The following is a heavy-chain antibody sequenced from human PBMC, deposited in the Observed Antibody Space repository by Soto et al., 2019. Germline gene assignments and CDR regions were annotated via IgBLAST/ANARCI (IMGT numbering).Heavy chain of an antibody. CDR3: AREGSGYDFFDY. CDR2: IIPIFGTA. CDR1: GGTFSRYA. J-gene: IGHJ4*02. D-gene: IGHD5-12*01. V-gene: IGHV1-69*13. Sequence: ASVKVSCKASGGTFSRYAISWVRQAPGQGLEWMGGIIPIFGTANYAQKFQGRVTITADESTSTAYMELSSLRSEDTAVYYCAREGSGYDFFDYWGQGTLVTVSS.